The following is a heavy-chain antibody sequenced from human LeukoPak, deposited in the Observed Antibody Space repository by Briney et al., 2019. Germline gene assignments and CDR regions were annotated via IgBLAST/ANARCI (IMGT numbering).Heavy chain of an antibody. CDR2: ISGSGGST. CDR3: AKGDYCSSTSCYLDWFDP. CDR1: GFTFSSYA. Sequence: QAGGSLRLSCAASGFTFSSYAMSWVHQAPGKGLEWVSAISGSGGSTYYADSVKGRFTISRDNSKNTLYLQMNSLRAEDTAVYYCAKGDYCSSTSCYLDWFDPWGQGTLVTVSS. V-gene: IGHV3-23*01. J-gene: IGHJ5*02. D-gene: IGHD2-2*01.